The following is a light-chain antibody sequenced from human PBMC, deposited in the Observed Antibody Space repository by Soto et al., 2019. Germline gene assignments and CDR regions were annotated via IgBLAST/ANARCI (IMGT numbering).Light chain of an antibody. V-gene: IGKV3-20*01. Sequence: ETVLTQSPATLSLYPGERATLSCRASESVSNSFAWYQQKPGQAPRLLIYSASSRATGIPDRFSGSGCGTDLTLTISRLEPEDFAVYYGQRYGGFGQGTKVDIK. CDR2: SAS. CDR1: ESVSNS. CDR3: QRYGG. J-gene: IGKJ1*01.